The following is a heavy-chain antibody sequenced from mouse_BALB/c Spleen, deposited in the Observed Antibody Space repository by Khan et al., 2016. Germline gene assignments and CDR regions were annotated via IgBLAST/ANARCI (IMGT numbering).Heavy chain of an antibody. CDR1: GFDFSRHW. D-gene: IGHD1-1*01. J-gene: IGHJ4*01. CDR2: INPGSSTI. V-gene: IGHV4-2*02. Sequence: EVKLLESGGGLVQPGGSLNLSCAASGFDFSRHWMSWARQAPGKGQEWIGEINPGSSTINYTPSLKDKFIISRDNAKNTLYLQMSKVRSEDTALYYCARLGYGYAMDYWGQGTSVTVSS. CDR3: ARLGYGYAMDY.